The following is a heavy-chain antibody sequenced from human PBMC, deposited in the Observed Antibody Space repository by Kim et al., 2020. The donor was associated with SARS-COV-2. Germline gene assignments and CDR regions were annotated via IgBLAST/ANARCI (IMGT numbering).Heavy chain of an antibody. J-gene: IGHJ6*02. CDR3: ASELVGAFPNYYYYYGMDV. Sequence: SETLSLTCTVSGGSVSSGSYYWSWIRQPPGKGLEWIGYIYYSGSTNYNPSLKSRVTISVDTSKNQFSLKLSSVTAADTAVYYCASELVGAFPNYYYYYGMDVWGQGTTVTVSS. D-gene: IGHD1-26*01. V-gene: IGHV4-61*01. CDR2: IYYSGST. CDR1: GGSVSSGSYY.